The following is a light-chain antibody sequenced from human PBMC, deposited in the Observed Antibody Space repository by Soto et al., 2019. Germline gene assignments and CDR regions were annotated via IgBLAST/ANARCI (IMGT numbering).Light chain of an antibody. V-gene: IGKV3-20*01. Sequence: EIVLTQSPGTLSLSPGERATLSCRASQSVSSSYLARYQHKPGQAPRLLIYGVSSMATGIPDRFSGSGSGTDFTLTISRLEPEDFAVYYCQQYGSSRYTFGQGTKLEIK. CDR3: QQYGSSRYT. CDR1: QSVSSSY. J-gene: IGKJ2*01. CDR2: GVS.